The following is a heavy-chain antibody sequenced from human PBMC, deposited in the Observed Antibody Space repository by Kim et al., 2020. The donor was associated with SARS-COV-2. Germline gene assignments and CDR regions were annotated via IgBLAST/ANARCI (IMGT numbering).Heavy chain of an antibody. Sequence: SQTLSLTCAISGDSVSSNSAAWNWIRQSPSRGREWLGRTYYRSKWYNDYAVSVKSRITINPDTSKNQFSLQLNSVTPEDTAVYYCASSKYEWLRPQYYFDYWGQGTLVTVSS. V-gene: IGHV6-1*01. CDR2: TYYRSKWYN. D-gene: IGHD5-12*01. CDR3: ASSKYEWLRPQYYFDY. CDR1: GDSVSSNSAA. J-gene: IGHJ4*02.